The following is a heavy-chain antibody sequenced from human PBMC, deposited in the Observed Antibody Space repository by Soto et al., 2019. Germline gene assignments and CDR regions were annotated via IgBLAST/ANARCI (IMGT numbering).Heavy chain of an antibody. D-gene: IGHD6-19*01. J-gene: IGHJ3*02. CDR3: XRGYSSGWDDAFDI. Sequence: QVQLVQSGAEVKKPGSSVKVSCKASGGTFSSYAISWVRQAPGQGLEWMGGIIPIFGTANYAQKFQGRVTITADESTSTAYMELSSLRSEDTAVXXXXRGYSSGWDDAFDIWGQGTMVTVSS. V-gene: IGHV1-69*01. CDR2: IIPIFGTA. CDR1: GGTFSSYA.